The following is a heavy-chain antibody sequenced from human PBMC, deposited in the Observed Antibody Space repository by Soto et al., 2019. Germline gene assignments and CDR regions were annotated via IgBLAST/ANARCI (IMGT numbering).Heavy chain of an antibody. CDR2: ISGSGDST. CDR1: GFTFSSYA. Sequence: GGSLRLSCAASGFTFSSYAMNWVRQAPGKGLEWVSVISGSGDSTYYADSVKGRFTISRDNSKNTLYLQMNSLRAEDTALFYCAKGINGMDVWGQGTTVTVSS. CDR3: AKGINGMDV. V-gene: IGHV3-23*01. J-gene: IGHJ6*02.